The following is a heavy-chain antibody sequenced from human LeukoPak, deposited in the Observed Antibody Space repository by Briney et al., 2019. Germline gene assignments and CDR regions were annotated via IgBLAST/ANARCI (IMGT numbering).Heavy chain of an antibody. Sequence: GGSLRLSCAASGFTFSDYYMSWIRQAPGKGLEWVSYISSSGSTIYYADSVKGRKGRFTISRDNAKNSLYLQMNSLRAEDTAVYYCARHVASGSYNRAFDIWGQGTMVTVSS. CDR2: ISSSGSTI. D-gene: IGHD3-10*01. CDR3: ARHVASGSYNRAFDI. V-gene: IGHV3-11*01. J-gene: IGHJ3*02. CDR1: GFTFSDYY.